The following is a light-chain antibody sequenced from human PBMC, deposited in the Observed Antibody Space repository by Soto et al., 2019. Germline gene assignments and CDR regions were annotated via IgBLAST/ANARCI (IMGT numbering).Light chain of an antibody. CDR2: WAS. V-gene: IGKV4-1*01. CDR3: QQYYCTPIT. CDR1: QRVLYSSNNKNY. Sequence: IVMTHSSDSLAVSLGERATINCRSSQRVLYSSNNKNYLAWYQQKPGQPPKLLIYWASTRESGVPGRFSGSGSGTDFTPTISSLQAEDVAVYCCQQYYCTPITFGGGTKVDIK. J-gene: IGKJ4*01.